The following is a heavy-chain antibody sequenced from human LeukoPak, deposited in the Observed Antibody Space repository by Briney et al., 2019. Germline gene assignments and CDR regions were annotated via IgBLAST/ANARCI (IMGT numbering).Heavy chain of an antibody. Sequence: SETLSLTCTVSGGSISSSSYYWGWIRQPPGKGLEWIGSIYYSGSTYYNPSLKSRVTISADTSKNQFSLKLSSVTAADTAVYYCASVWFGELFRFDYWGQGTLVTVSS. V-gene: IGHV4-39*07. D-gene: IGHD3-10*01. CDR3: ASVWFGELFRFDY. CDR1: GGSISSSSYY. CDR2: IYYSGST. J-gene: IGHJ4*02.